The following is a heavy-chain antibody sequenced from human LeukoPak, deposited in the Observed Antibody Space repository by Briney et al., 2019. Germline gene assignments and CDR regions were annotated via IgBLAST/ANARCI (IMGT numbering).Heavy chain of an antibody. CDR1: EFTFNSYS. D-gene: IGHD6-13*01. CDR2: IKKDGNDK. CDR3: ARDGGYSTNFDY. Sequence: GGSLRLSCAASEFTFNSYSMSWVRQAPGKGLEWVASIKKDGNDKYYVGSVKSRFTISRDNAENSLYLQMNSLRAEDTAVYYCARDGGYSTNFDYWGQGTLVTVSS. V-gene: IGHV3-7*01. J-gene: IGHJ4*02.